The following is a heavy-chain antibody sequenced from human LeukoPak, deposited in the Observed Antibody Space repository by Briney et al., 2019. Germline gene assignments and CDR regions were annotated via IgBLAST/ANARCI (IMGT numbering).Heavy chain of an antibody. CDR3: AREDYYDSSGYLGIDY. V-gene: IGHV3-48*03. CDR2: IGNTGRTI. D-gene: IGHD3-22*01. Sequence: GGSLRLSCAASGFRFSSYEMNWVRQAPGRGLEWVSYIGNTGRTIYYVDSVKGRFTVSRDNAKNSLYLQMNSLRAEDTAVYYCAREDYYDSSGYLGIDYWGQGTLVTVSS. J-gene: IGHJ4*02. CDR1: GFRFSSYE.